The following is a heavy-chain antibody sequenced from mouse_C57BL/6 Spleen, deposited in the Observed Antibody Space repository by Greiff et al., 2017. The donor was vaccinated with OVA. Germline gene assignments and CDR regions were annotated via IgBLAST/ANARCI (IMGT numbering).Heavy chain of an antibody. D-gene: IGHD1-1*01. Sequence: QVQLQQPGAELVKPGASVKLSCKASGYTFTSYWMHWVKQRPGQGLEWIGMIHPNSGSTYYNEKFKSKATLTVDKSSSTAYMQLSSLTSEDSAVYYCARVGYGSSYYFDYWGQGTTLTVSS. CDR2: IHPNSGST. CDR1: GYTFTSYW. J-gene: IGHJ2*01. CDR3: ARVGYGSSYYFDY. V-gene: IGHV1-64*01.